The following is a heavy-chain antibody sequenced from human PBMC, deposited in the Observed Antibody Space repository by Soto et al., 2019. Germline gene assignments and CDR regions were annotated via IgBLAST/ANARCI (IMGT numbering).Heavy chain of an antibody. CDR3: ARRSHNHYYHSNLDDYYGMDV. CDR1: GGTFSSYA. J-gene: IGHJ6*02. Sequence: GASVKVSCKASGGTFSSYAISWVRQAPGQGLEWMGGIIPIFGTANYAQKFQGRVTITADESTSTAYMELSSLRSEDTAVYYCARRSHNHYYHSNLDDYYGMDVWGQGTTVTVSS. CDR2: IIPIFGTA. D-gene: IGHD3-22*01. V-gene: IGHV1-69*13.